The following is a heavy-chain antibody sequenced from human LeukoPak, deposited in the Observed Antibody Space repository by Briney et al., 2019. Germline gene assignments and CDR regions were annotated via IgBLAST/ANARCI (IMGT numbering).Heavy chain of an antibody. Sequence: GESPKISCECSGYSFTSHWIGWVRQMPGKGLEWMGIIYPSDSDTRYSPSFQGQVTISADKSISTAYLQWSSLKASDTAIYYCARRPKYGPFDYWGQGTLVTVSS. CDR3: ARRPKYGPFDY. J-gene: IGHJ4*02. D-gene: IGHD3-10*01. V-gene: IGHV5-51*01. CDR1: GYSFTSHW. CDR2: IYPSDSDT.